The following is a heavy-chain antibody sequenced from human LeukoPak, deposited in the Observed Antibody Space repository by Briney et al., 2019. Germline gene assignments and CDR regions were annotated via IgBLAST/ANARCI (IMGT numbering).Heavy chain of an antibody. Sequence: SETLSLTCTVSGGSISSNSYYWGWIRQPPGKGLEWIGSIYYSGTTYYNPSLQSRVTISVDTSKSRFSLRLSSVTTADTALYYCGRGYYDFSSGHPKNFDHWDRGTLVTGPS. J-gene: IGHJ4*02. V-gene: IGHV4-39*01. D-gene: IGHD3-3*01. CDR2: IYYSGTT. CDR1: GGSISSNSYY. CDR3: GRGYYDFSSGHPKNFDH.